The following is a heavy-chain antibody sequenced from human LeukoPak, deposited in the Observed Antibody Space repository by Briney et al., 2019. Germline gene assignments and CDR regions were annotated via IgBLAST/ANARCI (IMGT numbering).Heavy chain of an antibody. J-gene: IGHJ4*02. CDR2: ISDSGGST. CDR1: GFTFSRYG. D-gene: IGHD6-19*01. Sequence: GGSLRLSCAASGFTFSRYGMSWVRQAPGKGLEWVSAISDSGGSTYYADSVKGRFTISRDNSKNTLYLQINSLRAEDTAVYYCAKDHLPGIVVADRDYWGQGTLVTVSS. CDR3: AKDHLPGIVVADRDY. V-gene: IGHV3-23*01.